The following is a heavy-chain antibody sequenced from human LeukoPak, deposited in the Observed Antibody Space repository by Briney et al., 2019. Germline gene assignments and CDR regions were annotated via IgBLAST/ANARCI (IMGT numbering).Heavy chain of an antibody. V-gene: IGHV3-74*01. CDR3: AKASGPWVSGSPFDY. J-gene: IGHJ4*02. Sequence: PGGSLRLSCVDSGFTFSRYWMHWVRQAPGKGLVWVSHITTDGSSTSYADSVKGRFTISRDNAKNTLYLQMNSLRAEDTAVYYCAKASGPWVSGSPFDYWGQGTLVTVSS. D-gene: IGHD6-19*01. CDR2: ITTDGSST. CDR1: GFTFSRYW.